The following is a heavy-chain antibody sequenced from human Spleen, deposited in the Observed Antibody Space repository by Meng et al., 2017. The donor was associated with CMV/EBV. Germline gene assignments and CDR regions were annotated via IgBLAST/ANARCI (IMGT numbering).Heavy chain of an antibody. Sequence: GGSLRLSCAASGFTFSSYAMHWVRQAPGKGLEWVAVISYDGSNKYYADSVKGRFTISRDNSRNTLYLQMSSLISEDTAVYYCAREALYSYDPEVLRNWFDPWGQGTLVTVSS. CDR2: ISYDGSNK. CDR1: GFTFSSYA. J-gene: IGHJ5*02. CDR3: AREALYSYDPEVLRNWFDP. V-gene: IGHV3-30-3*01. D-gene: IGHD5-18*01.